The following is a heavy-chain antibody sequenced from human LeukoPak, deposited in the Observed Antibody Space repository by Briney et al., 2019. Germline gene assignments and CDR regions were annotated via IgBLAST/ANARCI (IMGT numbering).Heavy chain of an antibody. CDR2: ISNNGGYT. CDR1: GFTFSSYA. D-gene: IGHD2-15*01. CDR3: AKQLGYCSDGSCYFPY. J-gene: IGHJ4*02. Sequence: GGSLRLSCAASGFTFSSYAMSWVRQAPGKGLEWVSAISNNGGYTYYADSVQGRFTISRDNSKSTLCLQMNSLRAEDTAVYYCAKQLGYCSDGSCYFPYWGQGTLVTVSS. V-gene: IGHV3-23*01.